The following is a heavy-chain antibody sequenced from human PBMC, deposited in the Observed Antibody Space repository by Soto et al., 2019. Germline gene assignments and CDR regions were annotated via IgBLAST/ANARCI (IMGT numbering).Heavy chain of an antibody. Sequence: QVQLQESGPGLVKPSETLSLTCSVSGGSITSHYCSWFRQPPGKGLEWIGYIHHSASTSYNPSLKRRVTMSVDTSKNHCSRKVSSVTAAVTALYGCARQGFGQLHGLVDVWGPGTTVTVSS. J-gene: IGHJ6*02. CDR2: IHHSAST. D-gene: IGHD3-10*01. CDR3: ARQGFGQLHGLVDV. V-gene: IGHV4-59*08. CDR1: GGSITSHY.